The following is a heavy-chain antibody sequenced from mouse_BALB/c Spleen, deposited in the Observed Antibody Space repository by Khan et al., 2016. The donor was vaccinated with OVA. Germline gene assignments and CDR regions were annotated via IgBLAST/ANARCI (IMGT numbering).Heavy chain of an antibody. CDR3: SRDGAYYKYSWCAY. Sequence: VQLKQSGPEVVKPGASVKISCKTSGYTFSEYTMHWVKQSHGKSLEWVGGIIPSNGATKYNQKFKGKATLTVDKSSSTAYMELRSLTSEDSAFYYCSRDGAYYKYSWCAYWGQGTLVTVSA. V-gene: IGHV1-18*01. CDR2: IIPSNGAT. J-gene: IGHJ3*01. CDR1: GYTFSEYT. D-gene: IGHD2-14*01.